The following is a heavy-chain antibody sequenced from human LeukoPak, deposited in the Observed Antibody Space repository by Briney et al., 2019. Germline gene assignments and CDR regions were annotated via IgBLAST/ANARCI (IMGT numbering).Heavy chain of an antibody. Sequence: PWETLSLTCTVSGGSISSGGYFWSWIRQQPGKGLEWIGHIFYSGRAYYNASLKSRVIISVDTSKNQFSLKLSSVTAADTAVYYCARDEDYGDYKFWGQGALVLVSS. CDR3: ARDEDYGDYKF. V-gene: IGHV4-31*03. CDR1: GGSISSGGYF. J-gene: IGHJ4*02. D-gene: IGHD4-17*01. CDR2: IFYSGRA.